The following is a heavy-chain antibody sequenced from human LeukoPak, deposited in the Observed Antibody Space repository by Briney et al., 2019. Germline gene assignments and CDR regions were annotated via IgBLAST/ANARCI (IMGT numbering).Heavy chain of an antibody. J-gene: IGHJ6*03. CDR1: GGSFSGYY. V-gene: IGHV4-34*01. CDR3: ARVRKVRLSPADYYYYYMDV. Sequence: SETLSLTCAVYGGSFSGYYWSWIRQPPGKGLEWIGEINHSGSTYYNPSLKSRVTISVDTSKNQFSLKLSSVTAADTAVYYCARVRKVRLSPADYYYYYMDVWGKGTTVTVSS. CDR2: INHSGST. D-gene: IGHD1-1*01.